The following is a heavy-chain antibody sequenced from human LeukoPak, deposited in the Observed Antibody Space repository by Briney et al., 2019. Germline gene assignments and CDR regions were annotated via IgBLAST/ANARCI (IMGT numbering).Heavy chain of an antibody. CDR3: ARSARYIPPTFDY. CDR1: GGTFSSYA. Sequence: GASVKVSCKASGGTFSSYAISWVRQAPGQGLEWMGGIIPIFGTANYAQKFQGRVTITADESTSTAYMELSSLRSEDTAVYYCARSARYIPPTFDYWGQGTLVTVSS. CDR2: IIPIFGTA. J-gene: IGHJ4*02. V-gene: IGHV1-69*01. D-gene: IGHD1-1*01.